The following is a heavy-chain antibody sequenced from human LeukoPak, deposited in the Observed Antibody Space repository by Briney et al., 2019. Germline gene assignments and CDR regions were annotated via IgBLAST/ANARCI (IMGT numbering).Heavy chain of an antibody. D-gene: IGHD3-10*01. CDR2: INSDGSST. J-gene: IGHJ4*02. Sequence: GGSLRLSCAASGFTFSSYWMHWVRQAPGKGLVWVSRINSDGSSTSYADSVKGRFTISRDNAKNTLYLQMNSLRAEDTAVYYCARESWGYGSGSYYTFDYWGQGTLVTVSS. CDR1: GFTFSSYW. V-gene: IGHV3-74*01. CDR3: ARESWGYGSGSYYTFDY.